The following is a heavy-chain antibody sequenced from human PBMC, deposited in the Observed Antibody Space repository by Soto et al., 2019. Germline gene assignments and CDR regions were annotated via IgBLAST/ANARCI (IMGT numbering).Heavy chain of an antibody. CDR3: AKSAGSNAYYPNDY. V-gene: IGHV3-23*01. D-gene: IGHD3-16*01. CDR2: ISASGGST. CDR1: GFTFSTYA. J-gene: IGHJ4*02. Sequence: GSLRLSCAASGFTFSTYAMTWVRQAPGKGLEWVSAISASGGSTYYADSVKGRFTISGDNSKNTLYLQMNSLRAEDAAVYYCAKSAGSNAYYPNDYWGQGTLVTVSS.